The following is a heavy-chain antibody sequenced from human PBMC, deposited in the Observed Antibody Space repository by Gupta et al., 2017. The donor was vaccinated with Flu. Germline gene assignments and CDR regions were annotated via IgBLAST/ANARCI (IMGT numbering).Heavy chain of an antibody. D-gene: IGHD3-16*01. CDR3: AXDPGGSTYASFDS. Sequence: RSYGMHWVRQAQGKGLEWVAGMTLDGGKTFYADSVMGRFTISRDNSKNTLYLQMNSVRDDXSXVYYCAXDPGGSTYASFDSWGQGTRVTVSS. V-gene: IGHV3-30*03. CDR1: RSYG. J-gene: IGHJ4*02. CDR2: MTLDGGKT.